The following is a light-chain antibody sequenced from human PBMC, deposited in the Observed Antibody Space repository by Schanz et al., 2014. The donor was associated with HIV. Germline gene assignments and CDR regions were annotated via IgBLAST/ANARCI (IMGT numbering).Light chain of an antibody. CDR1: QSINPW. Sequence: DTQMTQSPSTVSASVGDRVTITCRASQSINPWLAWYQQKPGKAPNLLIYQVSTLESGVPSRFSGSGSGTDFTLTINSLQPEDFATYYCQQLASYPLTFGGGTKVEIK. CDR3: QQLASYPLT. J-gene: IGKJ4*01. CDR2: QVS. V-gene: IGKV1-5*03.